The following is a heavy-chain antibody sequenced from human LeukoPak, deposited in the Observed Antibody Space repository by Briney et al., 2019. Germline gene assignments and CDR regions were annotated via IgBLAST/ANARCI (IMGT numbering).Heavy chain of an antibody. CDR2: IKSKPDGGTT. Sequence: GGSLTLSHPPCKFSFTNAWKCLVRLAPRTPLEWAGRIKSKPDGGTTDYAAPVKGRFTISRDESKNTLYVQMNSLKTEDTAVYYCTTDPVGATNYWGQGTLVTVSS. V-gene: IGHV3-15*01. CDR3: TTDPVGATNY. D-gene: IGHD1-26*01. J-gene: IGHJ4*02. CDR1: KFSFTNAW.